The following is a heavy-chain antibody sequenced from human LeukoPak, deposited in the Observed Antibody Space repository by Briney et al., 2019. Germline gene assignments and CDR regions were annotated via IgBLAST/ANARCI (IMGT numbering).Heavy chain of an antibody. J-gene: IGHJ4*02. CDR1: GGSISSSSYY. Sequence: SETLSLTCTVSGGSISSSSYYWGWIRQPPGKGLEWIGSIYYSGSTYYNPSLKSRVTISVDTSKNQFSLKLSSVTAADTAVYYCARRYSSSSPLDYWGQGILVTVSS. V-gene: IGHV4-39*01. CDR2: IYYSGST. CDR3: ARRYSSSSPLDY. D-gene: IGHD6-6*01.